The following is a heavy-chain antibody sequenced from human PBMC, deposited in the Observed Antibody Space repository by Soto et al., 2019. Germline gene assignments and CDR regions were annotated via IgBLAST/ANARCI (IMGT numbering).Heavy chain of an antibody. CDR3: ARGLPRIRYFDWLLPLGWFDP. CDR2: INHSGST. CDR1: GGSFSGYY. V-gene: IGHV4-34*01. J-gene: IGHJ5*02. D-gene: IGHD3-9*01. Sequence: SETLTLTCAVYGGSFSGYYWSWIRQPPGKGLEWIGEINHSGSTNYNPPLKSRVTISVDTSKNQFSLKLSFVTAADTAVYYCARGLPRIRYFDWLLPLGWFDPWGQGTLVTVSS.